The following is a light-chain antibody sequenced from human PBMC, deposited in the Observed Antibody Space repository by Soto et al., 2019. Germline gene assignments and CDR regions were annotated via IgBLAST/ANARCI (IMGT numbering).Light chain of an antibody. CDR3: QQYHNWPPYT. V-gene: IGKV3-15*01. J-gene: IGKJ2*01. CDR2: GAS. CDR1: QSVSTN. Sequence: EIVMTQSPATLSVSPGERATLSCRASQSVSTNLAWYQQKPGQAPRLLMYGASTRATGIPARFSGSGSGTEFTLTISSLQSEDFAVYYCQQYHNWPPYTFGQGTMLEIK.